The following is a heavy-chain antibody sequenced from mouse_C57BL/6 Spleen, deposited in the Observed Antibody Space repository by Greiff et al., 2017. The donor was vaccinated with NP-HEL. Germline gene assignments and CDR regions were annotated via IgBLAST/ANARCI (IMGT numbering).Heavy chain of an antibody. V-gene: IGHV1-26*01. Sequence: EVQLQQSGPELVKPGASVKISCKASGYTFTDYYMNWVKQSHGKSLEWIGDINPNNGGTSYNQKFKGKATLTVDKSSSTAYMELRSLTSEDSAVYYCAREGFTRAMDYWGQGTSGTVSS. D-gene: IGHD2-12*01. J-gene: IGHJ4*01. CDR1: GYTFTDYY. CDR3: AREGFTRAMDY. CDR2: INPNNGGT.